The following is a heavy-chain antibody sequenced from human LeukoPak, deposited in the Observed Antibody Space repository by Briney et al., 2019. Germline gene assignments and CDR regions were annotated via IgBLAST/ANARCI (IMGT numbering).Heavy chain of an antibody. CDR2: ISAYNGNT. J-gene: IGHJ4*02. Sequence: ASVKVSCKASGGTFSSYAISWVRQAPGQGLEWMGWISAYNGNTNYAQKLQGRVTMTTDTSTSTAYMELRSLRSDDTAVYYCARVDPTAMVPFDYWGQGTLVTVSS. CDR3: ARVDPTAMVPFDY. CDR1: GGTFSSYA. D-gene: IGHD5-18*01. V-gene: IGHV1-18*01.